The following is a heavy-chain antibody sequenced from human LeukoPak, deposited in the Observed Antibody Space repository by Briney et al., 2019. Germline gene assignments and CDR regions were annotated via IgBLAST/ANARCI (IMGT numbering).Heavy chain of an antibody. CDR1: GYTFSSYG. CDR2: VSGDNDDT. Sequence: ASVKVSCKASGYTFSSYGIIWVRQAPGQGLEWMGWVSGDNDDTNYAQKFRGRVTVTTDTSTNTAYMELRSLRSDDTAVYYCARDWEILTGIDCFDPWGQGTVVIVSS. V-gene: IGHV1-18*01. D-gene: IGHD3-9*01. J-gene: IGHJ5*02. CDR3: ARDWEILTGIDCFDP.